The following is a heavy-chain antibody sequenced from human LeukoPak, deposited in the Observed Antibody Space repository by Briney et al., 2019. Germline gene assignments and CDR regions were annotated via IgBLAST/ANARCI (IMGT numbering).Heavy chain of an antibody. CDR1: GGTFSSYA. Sequence: SVKVSCKASGGTFSSYAISWVRQAPGQGLEWMGRIIPIFGTVNYAQKFQVRVTITTDESTSTAYMELSSLRSEDTAVYYCASPTTFRGSGLDYWGQGTLVTVSS. V-gene: IGHV1-69*05. CDR3: ASPTTFRGSGLDY. J-gene: IGHJ4*02. CDR2: IIPIFGTV. D-gene: IGHD3-3*01.